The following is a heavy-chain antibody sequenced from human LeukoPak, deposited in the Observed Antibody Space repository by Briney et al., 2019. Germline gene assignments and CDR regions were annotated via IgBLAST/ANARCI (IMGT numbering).Heavy chain of an antibody. V-gene: IGHV4-39*01. D-gene: IGHD6-13*01. CDR2: IYYSGST. CDR3: ARSSGIAAAHKY. J-gene: IGHJ4*02. Sequence: SETLSLTCTVSGGSVSSISYYWGWIRQPPGKGLEWIGSIYYSGSTYYNASLKSRVTISVDTSKNQFSLKLSSVTAADTAVYYCARSSGIAAAHKYWGQGTLVTVSS. CDR1: GGSVSSISYY.